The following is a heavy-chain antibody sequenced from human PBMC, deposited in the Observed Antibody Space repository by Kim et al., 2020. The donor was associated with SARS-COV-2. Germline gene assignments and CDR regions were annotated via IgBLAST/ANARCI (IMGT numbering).Heavy chain of an antibody. CDR3: ARDGRWYCSGGSCYEYYGMDV. Sequence: SETLSLTCTVSGGSISSSSYYWGWIRQPPGKGLEWIGSIYYSGSTYYNPSLKSRVTISVDTSKNQFSLKLSSVTAADTAVYYCARDGRWYCSGGSCYEYYGMDVWGQGTTVTVSS. V-gene: IGHV4-39*07. CDR1: GGSISSSSYY. CDR2: IYYSGST. D-gene: IGHD2-15*01. J-gene: IGHJ6*02.